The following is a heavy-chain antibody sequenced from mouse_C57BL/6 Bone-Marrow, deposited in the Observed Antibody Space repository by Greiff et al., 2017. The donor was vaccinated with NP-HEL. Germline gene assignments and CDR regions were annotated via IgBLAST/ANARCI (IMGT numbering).Heavy chain of an antibody. CDR3: ARGVTTTGFAY. D-gene: IGHD2-2*01. V-gene: IGHV1-82*01. Sequence: QVQLQQSGPELVKPGASVKISCKASGYAFSSSWMNWVKQRPGKGLEWIGRIYPGDGDTNYNGKFKGKATLTADKSSSTAYMQLSSLTSEDSAVYFCARGVTTTGFAYWGQGTLVTVSA. J-gene: IGHJ3*01. CDR2: IYPGDGDT. CDR1: GYAFSSSW.